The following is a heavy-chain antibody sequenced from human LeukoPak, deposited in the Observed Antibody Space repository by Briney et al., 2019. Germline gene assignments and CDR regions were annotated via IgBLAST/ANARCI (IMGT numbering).Heavy chain of an antibody. CDR3: ARGPGSSSSAGFDY. CDR2: IYYSGST. J-gene: IGHJ4*02. Sequence: SETLSLTCTVSGGSISSYYWSWIRQPPGKGLEWIGYIYYSGSTNYNPSLKSRVTISVDTSKNQFSLKLSSVTAADTAVYYCARGPGSSSSAGFDYWGQGTLVTVSS. V-gene: IGHV4-59*01. D-gene: IGHD6-6*01. CDR1: GGSISSYY.